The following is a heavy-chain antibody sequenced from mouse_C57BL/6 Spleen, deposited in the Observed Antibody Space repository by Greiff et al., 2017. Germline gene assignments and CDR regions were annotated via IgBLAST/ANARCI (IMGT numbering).Heavy chain of an antibody. V-gene: IGHV1-54*01. CDR1: GYAFTNYL. CDR2: INPGSGGT. CDR3: ARALLRGTWFAD. Sequence: VKLQESGAELVRPGPSVKVSCKASGYAFTNYLIEWVKQRPGQGLEWIGVINPGSGGTNYNEKFKGKATLTADKSSSTAYMQLSSLTSEDSAVDFCARALLRGTWFADWGQGTLVTVSA. D-gene: IGHD1-2*01. J-gene: IGHJ3*01.